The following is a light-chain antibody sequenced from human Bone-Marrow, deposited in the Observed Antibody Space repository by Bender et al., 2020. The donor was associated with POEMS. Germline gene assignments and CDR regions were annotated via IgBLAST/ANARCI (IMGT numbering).Light chain of an antibody. J-gene: IGLJ3*02. CDR2: DVT. V-gene: IGLV2-11*01. CDR3: CSYSGGYTWV. CDR1: SSDVGGFDH. Sequence: QSALTQPRSVSGSPGQSVTISCTGTSSDVGGFDHVSWYQHHPGKAPKLIIYDVTQRPSGVPDRFSASKSGNTASLTISGLQVEDETDYFCCSYSGGYTWVFGGGAKVTVL.